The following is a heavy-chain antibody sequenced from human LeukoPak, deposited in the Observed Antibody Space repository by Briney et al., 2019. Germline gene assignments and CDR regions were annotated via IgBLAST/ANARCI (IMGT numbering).Heavy chain of an antibody. CDR1: GFTFSSYE. D-gene: IGHD1-1*01. J-gene: IGHJ4*02. CDR3: ATRSSTGNTKFDY. Sequence: GGSLRLSCAASGFTFSSYEMNWVRQAPGKGLEWVSYISSSGSTIYYADSVKGRFTISRDNSKNTLYLQMNSLRAEDTAVYYCATRSSTGNTKFDYWGQGILVTVSS. V-gene: IGHV3-48*03. CDR2: ISSSGSTI.